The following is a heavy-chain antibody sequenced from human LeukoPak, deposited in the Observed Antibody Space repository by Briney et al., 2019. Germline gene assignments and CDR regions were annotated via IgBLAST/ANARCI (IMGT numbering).Heavy chain of an antibody. D-gene: IGHD3-22*01. Sequence: SVRVSCKASGFTFTSSAMQWVRQARGQRLEWIGWIVVGSGNTNYAQKFQERVTITRDMSTSTAYMELSSLRSEDTAVYYCAADPTYYYDSSGYQYALWGRGTLVTVSS. CDR2: IVVGSGNT. CDR3: AADPTYYYDSSGYQYAL. V-gene: IGHV1-58*02. CDR1: GFTFTSSA. J-gene: IGHJ2*01.